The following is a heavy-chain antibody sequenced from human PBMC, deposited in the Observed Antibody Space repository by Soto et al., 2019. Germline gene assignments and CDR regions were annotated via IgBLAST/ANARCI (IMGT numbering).Heavy chain of an antibody. J-gene: IGHJ4*02. Sequence: QVQLVESGGGVVQPGRSLRLSCAASGFTFSSYAMHWVRQAPGKGLEWVAVISYDGSNKYYADSVKGRFTISRDNSKNTLYLQMNSLRAEDTAVYYCARESVSGWLFDYGGQGTLVTVSS. CDR2: ISYDGSNK. D-gene: IGHD6-19*01. CDR1: GFTFSSYA. V-gene: IGHV3-30-3*01. CDR3: ARESVSGWLFDY.